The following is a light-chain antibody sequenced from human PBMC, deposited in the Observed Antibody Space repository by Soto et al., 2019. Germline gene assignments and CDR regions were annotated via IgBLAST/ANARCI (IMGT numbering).Light chain of an antibody. CDR2: DAS. J-gene: IGKJ4*01. V-gene: IGKV3D-15*01. Sequence: ERVRTESPAPRCVSPGVTATLSCRASQSVSSHLAWYQQKPGQAPRLLIHDASNRATGIPARFSGSGSGTDFTLTISSLEPEDFAVYYCQHYGSSPPLTFGGGTKVDIK. CDR3: QHYGSSPPLT. CDR1: QSVSSH.